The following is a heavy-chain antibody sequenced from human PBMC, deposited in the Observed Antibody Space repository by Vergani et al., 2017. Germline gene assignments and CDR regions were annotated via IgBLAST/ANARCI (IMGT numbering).Heavy chain of an antibody. V-gene: IGHV4-39*01. Sequence: QLQLQESGPGLVKPSETLSLTCTVSGGSISSSSYYWGWIRQPPGKGLEWIGSIYYSGSTYYNPSLKSRVTISVDTSKNQFSLKMSSVTAADTAVYYGVRYFDWYPFDYWGQGTLVTVSS. D-gene: IGHD3-9*01. J-gene: IGHJ4*02. CDR1: GGSISSSSYY. CDR3: VRYFDWYPFDY. CDR2: IYYSGST.